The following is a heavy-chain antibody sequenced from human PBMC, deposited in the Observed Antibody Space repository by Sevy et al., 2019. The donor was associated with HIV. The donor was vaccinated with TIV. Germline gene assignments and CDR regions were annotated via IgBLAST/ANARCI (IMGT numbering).Heavy chain of an antibody. D-gene: IGHD3-3*01. CDR2: ISSSSSYI. CDR3: ARVEYYGFLSGYLRGTNYYCYGMDV. Sequence: GGSLRLSCAASGFTFSSYSMNWVRQAPGKGLEWVSSISSSSSYIYYADSVKGRFTISRDNAKNSLYLQMNSLRAEDTAVYYWARVEYYGFLSGYLRGTNYYCYGMDVWGQGTTVTVSS. CDR1: GFTFSSYS. J-gene: IGHJ6*02. V-gene: IGHV3-21*01.